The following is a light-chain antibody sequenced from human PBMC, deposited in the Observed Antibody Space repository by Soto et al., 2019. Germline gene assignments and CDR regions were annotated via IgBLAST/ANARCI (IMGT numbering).Light chain of an antibody. CDR2: GAS. Sequence: EVVMTQSPATLSVSPGERATLSCRASQSVGSNLAWYQQRPGQAPRLLLSGASTRATGIPARFSGSESGIEFTLTISSLQSEDFAVYSCQQYDEWPWTFGQGTKVDIK. CDR3: QQYDEWPWT. J-gene: IGKJ1*01. V-gene: IGKV3-15*01. CDR1: QSVGSN.